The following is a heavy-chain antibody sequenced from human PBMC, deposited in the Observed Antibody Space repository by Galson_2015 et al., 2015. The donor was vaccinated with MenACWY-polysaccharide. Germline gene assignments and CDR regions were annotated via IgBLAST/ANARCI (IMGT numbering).Heavy chain of an antibody. CDR3: AREVGYGGNSNAFDI. V-gene: IGHV1-8*01. CDR2: MNPNSDNT. D-gene: IGHD4-23*01. Sequence: QSGAEVKKPGASVKVSCKASGYTFTSYDINWVRQATGQGLEWMGWMNPNSDNTRYAQKFQGRVTMTRNTSISTAYMELSNLRSEDTAVYYCAREVGYGGNSNAFDIWGQGTMVTVSS. CDR1: GYTFTSYD. J-gene: IGHJ3*02.